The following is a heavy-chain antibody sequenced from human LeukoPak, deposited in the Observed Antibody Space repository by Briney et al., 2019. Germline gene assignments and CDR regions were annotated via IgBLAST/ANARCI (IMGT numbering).Heavy chain of an antibody. V-gene: IGHV4-30-2*01. CDR2: IYHSGST. D-gene: IGHD4-17*01. CDR1: GGSISSGGYS. CDR3: ARVRYGDYSNWLDP. J-gene: IGHJ5*02. Sequence: SETLSLTCAVSGGSISSGGYSWSWIRQPPGKGLEWIGYIYHSGSTYYNPSLKSRVTISVDRSKNQFSLKLSSVTAADTAVYYCARVRYGDYSNWLDPWGQGTLVTVSS.